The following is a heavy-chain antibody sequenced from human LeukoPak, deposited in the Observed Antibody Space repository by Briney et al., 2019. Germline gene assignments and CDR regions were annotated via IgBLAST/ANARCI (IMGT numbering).Heavy chain of an antibody. CDR1: GFTFSSYE. D-gene: IGHD3-22*01. CDR2: SSSSGSTT. V-gene: IGHV3-48*03. J-gene: IGHJ4*02. CDR3: ARDKYYYDSSGYYYEGDFGY. Sequence: GGSLRLSCAASGFTFSSYEMNWVRQAPGKGLEWLSYSSSSGSTTHYADSVKGRFTISRDNAKNSLYLQMNSLRAEDTAVYYCARDKYYYDSSGYYYEGDFGYWGQGTLVTVSS.